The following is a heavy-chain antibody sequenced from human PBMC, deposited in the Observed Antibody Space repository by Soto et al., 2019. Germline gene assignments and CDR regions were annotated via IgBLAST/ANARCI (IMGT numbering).Heavy chain of an antibody. Sequence: VQLVESGGGLIQPGGSLRLSCAASGFTVSTNYMSWVRQAPGKGLEWVSVIYSGGTTYFADSVKGRFTISRDNSKNTLYLQMSSLRAEDTAVYFCGRAASYYGLDVWGQGTTVTVSS. J-gene: IGHJ6*02. CDR3: GRAASYYGLDV. CDR1: GFTVSTNY. CDR2: IYSGGTT. V-gene: IGHV3-53*01.